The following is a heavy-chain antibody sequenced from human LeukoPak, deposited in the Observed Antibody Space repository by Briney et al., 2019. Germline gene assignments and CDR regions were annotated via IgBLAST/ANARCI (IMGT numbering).Heavy chain of an antibody. J-gene: IGHJ3*02. Sequence: SETLSVTCTVSGGSISSSSYYWGWIRQPPGKGLEWIGSIYYSGSTYYNPSLKSRVTISVDASNNQFSLKLSSVTAADTAVYYCARELAGLIVHVGAFDIWGQGTMVTVSS. CDR1: GGSISSSSYY. CDR2: IYYSGST. V-gene: IGHV4-39*07. D-gene: IGHD3-16*02. CDR3: ARELAGLIVHVGAFDI.